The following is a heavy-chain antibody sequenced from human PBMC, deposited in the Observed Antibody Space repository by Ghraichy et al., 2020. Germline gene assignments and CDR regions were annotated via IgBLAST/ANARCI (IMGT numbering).Heavy chain of an antibody. J-gene: IGHJ3*02. V-gene: IGHV3-53*01. Sequence: GGSLRLSCAASGFTVSNSYMGWVRQVPGKGLEWVSYIYSGGETFSADSVKGRFAISRDSSKNTVYLQMNNLRAEDTAVYYCARAASWAFAIWGQGTVVTVSS. CDR2: IYSGGET. D-gene: IGHD6-25*01. CDR3: ARAASWAFAI. CDR1: GFTVSNSY.